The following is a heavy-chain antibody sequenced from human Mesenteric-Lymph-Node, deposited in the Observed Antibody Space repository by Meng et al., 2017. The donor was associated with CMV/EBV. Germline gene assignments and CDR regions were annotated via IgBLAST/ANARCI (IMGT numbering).Heavy chain of an antibody. Sequence: SETLSLTCTVSGGSISSSSGYFWAWMRQPPGKGLEWIASIYYTGNSYYKPSLQSRVTISVDTSKNQFSLNLNSVTAADTAVYFCAGVPSHKYTNGSTWGQGTLVTVSS. V-gene: IGHV4-39*07. CDR2: IYYTGNS. CDR1: GGSISSSSGYF. D-gene: IGHD5-18*01. J-gene: IGHJ4*02. CDR3: AGVPSHKYTNGST.